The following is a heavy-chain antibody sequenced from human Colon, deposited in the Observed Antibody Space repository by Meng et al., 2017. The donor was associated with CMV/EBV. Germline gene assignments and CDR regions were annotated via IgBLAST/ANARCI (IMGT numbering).Heavy chain of an antibody. Sequence: GGSLRLSCAASGFTFSAYAMNWVRQAPGKGLEWVSTVSKSGSSTYYADSVKGRFTISRDNSKNTLYLQMSSLRDEDTAVYYCAREGYFRGFENWGQGTLVTVSS. CDR1: GFTFSAYA. J-gene: IGHJ1*01. CDR3: AREGYFRGFEN. D-gene: IGHD1-1*01. CDR2: VSKSGSST. V-gene: IGHV3-23*01.